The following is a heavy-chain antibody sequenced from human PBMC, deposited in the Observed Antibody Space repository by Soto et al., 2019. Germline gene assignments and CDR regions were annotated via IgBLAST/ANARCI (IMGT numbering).Heavy chain of an antibody. J-gene: IGHJ5*02. CDR1: GDSFSNFY. Sequence: PSETLSLTCTVSGDSFSNFYWRWIRQPPGKGLEWVGYAYYSGSTGYNPSLKSRVTMAVDTSKNQVSLKLNSVTTADTAVYYCARDRSTYGGGGTGEVKENWFDPWGPGTLVTVSS. D-gene: IGHD3-3*02. V-gene: IGHV4-59*01. CDR2: AYYSGST. CDR3: ARDRSTYGGGGTGEVKENWFDP.